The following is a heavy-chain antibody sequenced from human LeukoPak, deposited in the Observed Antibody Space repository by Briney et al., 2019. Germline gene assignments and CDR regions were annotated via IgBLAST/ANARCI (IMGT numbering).Heavy chain of an antibody. CDR3: AIVGYDILTGYYLDY. CDR1: GGSISSYY. V-gene: IGHV4-59*01. CDR2: IYYSGST. J-gene: IGHJ4*02. Sequence: PSETLSLTCTVSGGSISSYYWSWIRQPPGKGLEWLGYIYYSGSTNYNPSLKSRVTISVDTSKNQFSLKLSSVTAADTAVYYCAIVGYDILTGYYLDYWGQGTLVTASS. D-gene: IGHD3-9*01.